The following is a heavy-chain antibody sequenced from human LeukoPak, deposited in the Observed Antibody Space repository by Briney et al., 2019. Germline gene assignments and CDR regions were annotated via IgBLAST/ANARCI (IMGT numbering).Heavy chain of an antibody. D-gene: IGHD3-22*01. Sequence: SETLSLTCTVSGGSISSYYWSWIRQPPGKGLEWIGYIYYGGDTYYNPSLKSRVTISVDTSKNQFSLKLSSVAAADTAVYYCARDRIDHRSGLGYGMDVWGQGTTVTVSS. CDR1: GGSISSYY. V-gene: IGHV4-59*12. J-gene: IGHJ6*02. CDR2: IYYGGDT. CDR3: ARDRIDHRSGLGYGMDV.